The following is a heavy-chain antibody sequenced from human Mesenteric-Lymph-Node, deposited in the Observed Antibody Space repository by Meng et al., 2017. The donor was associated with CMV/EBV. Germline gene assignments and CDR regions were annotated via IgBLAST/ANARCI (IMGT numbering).Heavy chain of an antibody. J-gene: IGHJ5*02. D-gene: IGHD2-8*01. V-gene: IGHV4-39*07. CDR3: ARGRPNYNWFDP. CDR1: GGSISSSSYY. Sequence: SETLSLTCTVSGGSISSSSYYWGWIRQPPEKGLEWIGSIYYSGSTYYNPSLKSRVTISVDTSKNQFSLKLSSVTAADTAVYYCARGRPNYNWFDPWGQGTLVTVSS. CDR2: IYYSGST.